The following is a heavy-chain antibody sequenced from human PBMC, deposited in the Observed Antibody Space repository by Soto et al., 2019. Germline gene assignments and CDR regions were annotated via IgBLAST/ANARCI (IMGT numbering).Heavy chain of an antibody. CDR1: GGSFSGYY. D-gene: IGHD4-17*01. CDR2: INHSGST. CDR3: ASTEYYFDY. J-gene: IGHJ4*02. V-gene: IGHV4-34*01. Sequence: LSLPCAVYGGSFSGYYWSWIRQPPGKGLEWIGEINHSGSTNYNPSLKSRVTISVDTSKNQFSLKLSSVTAADTAVYYCASTEYYFDYWGQGTLVTVSS.